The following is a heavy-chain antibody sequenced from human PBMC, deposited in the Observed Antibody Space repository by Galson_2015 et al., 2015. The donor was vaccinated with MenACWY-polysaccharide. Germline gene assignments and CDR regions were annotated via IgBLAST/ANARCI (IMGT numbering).Heavy chain of an antibody. CDR1: GYIFTNYA. Sequence: SVKVSCKASGYIFTNYAMHWVRQAPGQSFEWMGWISAGNGRTEYSQKFQGRVTITRDTSASTAYMEVSSLRSEDTAVYYCARDSEILDYWGQGTLVTVSS. D-gene: IGHD1-26*01. CDR2: ISAGNGRT. J-gene: IGHJ4*02. V-gene: IGHV1-3*01. CDR3: ARDSEILDY.